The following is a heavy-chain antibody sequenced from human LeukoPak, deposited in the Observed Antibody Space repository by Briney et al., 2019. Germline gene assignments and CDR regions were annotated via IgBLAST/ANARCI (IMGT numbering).Heavy chain of an antibody. J-gene: IGHJ4*02. CDR1: GFTFGSYT. D-gene: IGHD1-26*01. V-gene: IGHV3-23*01. CDR3: ANRIVGDKHFDY. Sequence: PGGSLRLSCAASGFTFGSYTMGWVRQAPGKGLEWVSSIGGSGVTYYADSVKGRFTISRDNSKNTLYLLMTSLRVEDTAVYYCANRIVGDKHFDYWGQGTLVTVSS. CDR2: IGGSGVT.